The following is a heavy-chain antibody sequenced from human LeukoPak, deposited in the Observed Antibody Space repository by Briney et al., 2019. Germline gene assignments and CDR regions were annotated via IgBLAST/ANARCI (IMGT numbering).Heavy chain of an antibody. Sequence: GGSLRLSCAASGFTFDDYAMHWVRQAPGKGLGWVSLISWDGRSTYYADSVKGRFNISTDNSKNSLYLQMNSLRAEDTALYYCAKDMAPYCSSTSCYTPGFDYWGQGTLVTVSS. CDR2: ISWDGRST. V-gene: IGHV3-43D*03. J-gene: IGHJ4*02. D-gene: IGHD2-2*02. CDR1: GFTFDDYA. CDR3: AKDMAPYCSSTSCYTPGFDY.